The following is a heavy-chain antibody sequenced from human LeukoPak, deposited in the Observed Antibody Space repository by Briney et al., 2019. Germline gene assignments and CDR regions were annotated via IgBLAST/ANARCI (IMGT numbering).Heavy chain of an antibody. CDR3: ARAIRFLEWPAFGC. CDR2: ISSSSSTI. V-gene: IGHV3-48*01. Sequence: PGGSLRLSCAASGFTFSSYSMNWVRQAPGKGLEWVSYISSSSSTIYYADSVKGRFTISRDNAKNSLYLQMNSLRAEDTAVYYCARAIRFLEWPAFGCWGQGTLVTVSS. D-gene: IGHD3-3*01. J-gene: IGHJ4*02. CDR1: GFTFSSYS.